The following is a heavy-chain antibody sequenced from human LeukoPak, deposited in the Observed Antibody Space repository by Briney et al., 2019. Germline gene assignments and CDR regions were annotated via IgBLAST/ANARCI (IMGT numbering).Heavy chain of an antibody. Sequence: ASVKVSCKASGYTFSDYDINWVRQVTGQGLEWMGWINSNSGNAGYAQKFQGRVTMTRNTSISTAYMELSSLRSDDTAVYYCARALAWGGSSYSYYYMDVWDKGTTVTVSS. CDR3: ARALAWGGSSYSYYYMDV. J-gene: IGHJ6*03. CDR2: INSNSGNA. V-gene: IGHV1-8*01. D-gene: IGHD1-26*01. CDR1: GYTFSDYD.